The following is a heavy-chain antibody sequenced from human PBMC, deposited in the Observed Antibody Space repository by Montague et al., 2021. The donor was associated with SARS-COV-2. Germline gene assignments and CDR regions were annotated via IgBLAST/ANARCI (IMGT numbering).Heavy chain of an antibody. D-gene: IGHD2-21*01. Sequence: SLRLSCAASGFTFSSYWMHWVRQAPGKGLVCVSRINSDGSSTSYADSVKGRFTISRDNAKNTLYLQMNSLRAEDTAVYYCARVFPGYYYYMDVWGKGTTVTVSS. CDR2: INSDGSST. CDR3: ARVFPGYYYYMDV. J-gene: IGHJ6*03. CDR1: GFTFSSYW. V-gene: IGHV3-74*01.